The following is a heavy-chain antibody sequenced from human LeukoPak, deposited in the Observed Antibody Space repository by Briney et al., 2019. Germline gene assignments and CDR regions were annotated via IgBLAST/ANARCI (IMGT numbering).Heavy chain of an antibody. D-gene: IGHD4-17*01. CDR2: IITYNGNT. CDR3: AKTTVTSEEYYYYYMDV. J-gene: IGHJ6*03. Sequence: GASVKVSCKTSGYTFTGYGLSWERHAPGQGLEWMGWIITYNGNTYYSQKLQGRVTMTTDTSTSTAYMELRSLRSDDTAVYYCAKTTVTSEEYYYYYMDVWGKGTTVTVSS. V-gene: IGHV1-18*01. CDR1: GYTFTGYG.